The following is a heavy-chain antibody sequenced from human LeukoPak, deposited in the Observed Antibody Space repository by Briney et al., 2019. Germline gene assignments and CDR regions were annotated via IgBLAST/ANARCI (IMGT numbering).Heavy chain of an antibody. CDR1: GFTVSSNY. D-gene: IGHD2-2*01. J-gene: IGHJ4*02. Sequence: GGSLRLSCAASGFTVSSNYMSWVRQAPGKGLEWVSVIYSGGSTYYADSVKGRFTISRDNSKNTLYLQMNSLRAEDTAVYYCASRGGDNCSSTSCYVWYFDYWGQGTLVTVSS. CDR3: ASRGGDNCSSTSCYVWYFDY. V-gene: IGHV3-53*05. CDR2: IYSGGST.